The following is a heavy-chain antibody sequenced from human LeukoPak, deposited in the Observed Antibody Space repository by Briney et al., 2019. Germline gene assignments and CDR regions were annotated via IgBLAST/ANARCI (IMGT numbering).Heavy chain of an antibody. CDR2: IYSGGST. CDR3: ARVSWRALDI. J-gene: IGHJ3*02. CDR1: GFTVSSNY. V-gene: IGHV3-53*04. D-gene: IGHD3-3*01. Sequence: GGSLRLSCAASGFTVSSNYMSWDRQAPGKGLEWVSVIYSGGSTYYADSVKGRFTISRHNSKNTLYLQMNSLRAEDTAVYYCARVSWRALDIWGQGTMVTVSS.